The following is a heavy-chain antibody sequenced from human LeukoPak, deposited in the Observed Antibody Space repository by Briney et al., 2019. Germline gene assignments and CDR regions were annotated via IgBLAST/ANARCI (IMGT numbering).Heavy chain of an antibody. D-gene: IGHD6-6*01. CDR1: GFTVSSNY. Sequence: GGSLRLSCAASGFTVSSNYMSWVRQAPGKGLEWVSVIYSGGSTYYADSVKGRFTISRDNSKNTLYLQMNSLRAEDTAVYYCARDWGSSSSGEGYYYYYMDVWGKGTTVTVSS. V-gene: IGHV3-53*01. CDR3: ARDWGSSSSGEGYYYYYMDV. CDR2: IYSGGST. J-gene: IGHJ6*03.